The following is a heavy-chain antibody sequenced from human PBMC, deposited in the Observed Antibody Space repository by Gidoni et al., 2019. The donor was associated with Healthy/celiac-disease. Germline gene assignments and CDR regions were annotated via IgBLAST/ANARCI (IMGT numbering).Heavy chain of an antibody. J-gene: IGHJ5*02. D-gene: IGHD5-18*01. CDR1: GGSVSSGSYY. CDR3: ARVGYSYGYVWFDP. Sequence: QVQLQESGPGLVKPSETLSLTCTVSGGSVSSGSYYWSWIRQPPGKGLEWIGYIYYSGSTNYNPSLKSRVTISVDTSKNQFSLKLSSVTAADTAVYYCARVGYSYGYVWFDPWGQGTLVTVSS. CDR2: IYYSGST. V-gene: IGHV4-61*01.